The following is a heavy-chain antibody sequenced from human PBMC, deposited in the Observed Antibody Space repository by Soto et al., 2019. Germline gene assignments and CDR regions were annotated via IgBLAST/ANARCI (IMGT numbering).Heavy chain of an antibody. CDR2: ISATGTTT. J-gene: IGHJ4*02. V-gene: IGHV3-23*01. CDR3: AKDYGGILYDY. CDR1: GFTFTNYA. Sequence: EVQMLESGGGLVQPGGSLRLSCAASGFTFTNYAMSWVRQAPGKGLEWVSGISATGTTTYYAVSVKGRFTISRDNSKTTLYLQMSSLRGEDAAIYYCAKDYGGILYDYWGQGILVTVSS. D-gene: IGHD4-17*01.